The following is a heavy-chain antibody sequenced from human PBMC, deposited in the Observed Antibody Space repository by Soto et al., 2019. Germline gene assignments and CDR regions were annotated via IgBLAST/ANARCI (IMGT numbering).Heavy chain of an antibody. CDR3: VRDLDRYIEARGDY. D-gene: IGHD3-10*01. V-gene: IGHV3-74*01. Sequence: EVQLVESRGGLVQPGGSLRLSCSASGFTFSTYWMHWVRQAPGKGLVWVSRINTDGSSANYADSVRGRFTISRDNAKNTLFLQMSSLGAEDTAVYYCVRDLDRYIEARGDYWGQGTLVTVSS. CDR1: GFTFSTYW. J-gene: IGHJ4*02. CDR2: INTDGSSA.